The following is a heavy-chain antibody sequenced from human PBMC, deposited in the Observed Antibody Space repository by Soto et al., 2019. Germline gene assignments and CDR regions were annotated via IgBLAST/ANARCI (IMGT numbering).Heavy chain of an antibody. CDR3: ARTGYCNSTKCYNWFDH. J-gene: IGHJ5*02. D-gene: IGHD2-2*01. V-gene: IGHV3-74*03. CDR2: INSHGNIT. Sequence: PXGSLILSCEASGFTFTNYWMHWVRQAPGKGLVWVSRINSHGNITTYADSVKGRFTISRDNAKNTLHLQMSSLRAEDTAVYYCARTGYCNSTKCYNWFDHWGQGTLVTVSS. CDR1: GFTFTNYW.